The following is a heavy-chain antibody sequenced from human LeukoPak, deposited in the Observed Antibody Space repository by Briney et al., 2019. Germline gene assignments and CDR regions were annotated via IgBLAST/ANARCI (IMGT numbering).Heavy chain of an antibody. CDR1: GFTLSSYA. D-gene: IGHD5-12*01. Sequence: GGSLRLSCAASGFTLSSYAMSWVRQAPGKGLEWVPGISGSDGSTHYADSVKGRFTISRDSSNNRLFLQMNRLRAEDTAIHYCAKDVVATISEGGYYFDFWGQGALVTVSS. V-gene: IGHV3-23*01. CDR3: AKDVVATISEGGYYFDF. J-gene: IGHJ4*02. CDR2: ISGSDGST.